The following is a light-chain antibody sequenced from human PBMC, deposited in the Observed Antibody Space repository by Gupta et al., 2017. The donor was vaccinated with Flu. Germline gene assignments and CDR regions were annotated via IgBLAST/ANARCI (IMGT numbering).Light chain of an antibody. CDR2: GAY. J-gene: IGKJ2*01. CDR3: QEYTSWLMDT. Sequence: ATLSVSPGERATLSCRASQNVGSQIAWYQQKPGQSPRLLIYGAYTRATGIPARFSGSGSGTEFTLTISSLQSEDFAIYYCQEYTSWLMDTFGQGTKLEIK. CDR1: QNVGSQ. V-gene: IGKV3D-15*01.